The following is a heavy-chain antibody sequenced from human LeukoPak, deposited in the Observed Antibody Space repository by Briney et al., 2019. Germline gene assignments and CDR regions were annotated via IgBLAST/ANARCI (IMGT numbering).Heavy chain of an antibody. V-gene: IGHV3-23*01. J-gene: IGHJ6*03. D-gene: IGHD3-10*01. CDR2: ISGTGGTT. CDR1: GFTFSNFA. Sequence: GGSLRLSCAASGFTFSNFAMRWVRQGPGKGLEWVSAISGTGGTTYFADSVKGRFTISRDNSKNTLYLQMNSLRAEDTAVYYCAKVWGYYYMDVWGKGTTVTVSS. CDR3: AKVWGYYYMDV.